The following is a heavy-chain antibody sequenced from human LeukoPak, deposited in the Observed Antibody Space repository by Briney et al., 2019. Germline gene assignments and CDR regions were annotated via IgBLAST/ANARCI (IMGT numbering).Heavy chain of an antibody. CDR1: GFTFTTHW. CDR3: TRGKYGGYFIDY. V-gene: IGHV3-74*01. Sequence: GGSLRLSCGASGFTFTTHWIHWVRQAPGKGLEWVSRIKPDGSDTNYADSVKGRFTISRDNAKNTVYLQMNSLRAEDTAVYYCTRGKYGGYFIDYWGQGTLVTVSS. D-gene: IGHD5-12*01. J-gene: IGHJ4*02. CDR2: IKPDGSDT.